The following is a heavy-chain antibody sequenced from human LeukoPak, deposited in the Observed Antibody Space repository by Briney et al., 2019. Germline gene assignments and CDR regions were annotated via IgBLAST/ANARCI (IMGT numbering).Heavy chain of an antibody. J-gene: IGHJ5*02. Sequence: SETPSLTCAVYGGSFSGYYWSWIRQPPGKGLEWIGEINHSGSTNYNPSLKSRVTISVDTSKNQFSLKLSSVTAADTAVYYCARGSKFWSGYLKKNWFDPWGQGTLVTVSS. D-gene: IGHD3-3*01. CDR3: ARGSKFWSGYLKKNWFDP. CDR1: GGSFSGYY. V-gene: IGHV4-34*01. CDR2: INHSGST.